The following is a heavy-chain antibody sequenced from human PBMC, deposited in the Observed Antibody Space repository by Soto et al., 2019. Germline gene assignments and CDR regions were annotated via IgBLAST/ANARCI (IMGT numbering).Heavy chain of an antibody. D-gene: IGHD3-22*01. V-gene: IGHV4-30-4*01. CDR3: ARDGTYYYDSSGYY. CDR1: GGSISSGDYY. J-gene: IGHJ4*02. CDR2: IYYSGST. Sequence: PSETLSLTCTVSGGSISSGDYYWSWIRQPPGKGLEWIGYIYYSGSTYYNPSLKSRVTISVDTSKNQFSLKLSSVTAADTAVYYCARDGTYYYDSSGYYLGQGTLVTVSS.